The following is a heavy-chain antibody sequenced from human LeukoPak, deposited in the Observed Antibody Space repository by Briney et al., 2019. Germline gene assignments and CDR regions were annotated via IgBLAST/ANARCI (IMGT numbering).Heavy chain of an antibody. Sequence: TTSETLSLTCTVSGGSISSYYWSWIRQPPGKGLEWIGYIYYSGSTNYNPSLKSRVTISVDTSKNQFSLKLSSVTAADTAVYYCASTAKQQQLALGYWGQGTLVTVSS. CDR2: IYYSGST. CDR1: GGSISSYY. V-gene: IGHV4-59*08. D-gene: IGHD6-13*01. CDR3: ASTAKQQQLALGY. J-gene: IGHJ4*02.